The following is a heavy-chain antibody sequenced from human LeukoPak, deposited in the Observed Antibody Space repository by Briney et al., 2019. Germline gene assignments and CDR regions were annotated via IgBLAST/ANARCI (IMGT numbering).Heavy chain of an antibody. CDR3: ARTGRSSLKYYYYGMDV. CDR2: MNPNSGNT. CDR1: GYTFTSYD. Sequence: GASVKVSCKASGYTFTSYDINWVRQATGQGLEWMGWMNPNSGNTGYARKFQGRVTMTRNTSISTAYMELSSLRSEDTTVYYCARTGRSSLKYYYYGMDVWGQGTTVTVSS. V-gene: IGHV1-8*01. D-gene: IGHD2-2*01. J-gene: IGHJ6*02.